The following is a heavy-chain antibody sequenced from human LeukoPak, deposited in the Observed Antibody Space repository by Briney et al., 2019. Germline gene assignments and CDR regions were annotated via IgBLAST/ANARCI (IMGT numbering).Heavy chain of an antibody. D-gene: IGHD3-10*01. CDR3: AITYYYGSGTNGAFDI. J-gene: IGHJ3*02. CDR2: INPYTGGT. CDR1: GYTFTDYY. Sequence: ASVKVSCKASGYTFTDYYMHWVRQAPGQGLEWMGWINPYTGGTNYAQKFQGRVTMTRDTSISTAYMDLSRLKSDDTAICYCAITYYYGSGTNGAFDILGQGTMVTVSS. V-gene: IGHV1-2*02.